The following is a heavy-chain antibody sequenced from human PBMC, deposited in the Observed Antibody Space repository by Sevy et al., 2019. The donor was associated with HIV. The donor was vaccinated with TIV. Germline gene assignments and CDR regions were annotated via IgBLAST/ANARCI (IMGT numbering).Heavy chain of an antibody. CDR3: ARDLPGGYELGRYYYYYGMDV. CDR2: ISYDGSNK. Sequence: GGSLRLSCAASGFTFSSYAMHWVRQAPGKGLEWVAVISYDGSNKYYADSVKGRFTISRNNSKNTLYLQMNSLRAEDTAVYYCARDLPGGYELGRYYYYYGMDVWGQGTTVTVSS. CDR1: GFTFSSYA. D-gene: IGHD5-12*01. V-gene: IGHV3-30-3*01. J-gene: IGHJ6*02.